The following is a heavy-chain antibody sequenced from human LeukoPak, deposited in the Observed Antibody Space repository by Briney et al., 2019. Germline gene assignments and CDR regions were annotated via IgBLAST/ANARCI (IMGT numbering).Heavy chain of an antibody. CDR1: GFTFSSYG. V-gene: IGHV3-30*18. D-gene: IGHD2-21*01. J-gene: IGHJ5*02. CDR2: ISYDGSNK. Sequence: PGGSLRLSCAASGFTFSSYGMHWVRQAPGKGLEWVAVISYDGSNKYYADSVKGRFTISRDDSKNTLYLQMNSLRAEDTAVYYCAKDPTFLPWGQGTLVTVSS. CDR3: AKDPTFLP.